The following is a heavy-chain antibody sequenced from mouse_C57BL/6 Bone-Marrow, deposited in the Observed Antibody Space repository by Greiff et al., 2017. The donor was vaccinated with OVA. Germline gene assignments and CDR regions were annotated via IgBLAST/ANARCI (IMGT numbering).Heavy chain of an antibody. V-gene: IGHV1-59*01. D-gene: IGHD3-2*02. CDR2: IDPSDSYT. CDR3: AREAQSPWFAN. J-gene: IGHJ3*01. Sequence: QVQLQQPGAELVRPGTSVKLSCKASGYTFTSYWMHWVKQRPGQGLEWIGVIDPSDSYTNYNQKFKGKATLTVDTSSSTAYMQLSSLTSEDSAVYYCAREAQSPWFANWGQGTLVTVSA. CDR1: GYTFTSYW.